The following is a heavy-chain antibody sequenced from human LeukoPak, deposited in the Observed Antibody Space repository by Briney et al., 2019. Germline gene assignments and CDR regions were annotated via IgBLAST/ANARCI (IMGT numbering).Heavy chain of an antibody. CDR2: ISYDGSNK. J-gene: IGHJ6*03. CDR3: ARSPPDGDYGDYYYYMDV. Sequence: GGSLRLSCAASGFTFSSYAMHWVRQAPGKGLEWVAVISYDGSNKYYADSVKGRFTISRDNSKNTLYLQMNSLRAEDTAVYYCARSPPDGDYGDYYYYMDVWGKGTTVTVSS. D-gene: IGHD4-17*01. CDR1: GFTFSSYA. V-gene: IGHV3-30*04.